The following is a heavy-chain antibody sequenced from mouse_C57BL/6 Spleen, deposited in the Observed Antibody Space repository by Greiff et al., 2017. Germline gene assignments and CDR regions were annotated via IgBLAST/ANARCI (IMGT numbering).Heavy chain of an antibody. D-gene: IGHD2-5*01. CDR3: TREDYSKGAMDY. J-gene: IGHJ4*01. Sequence: EVQGVESGEGLVKPGGSLKLSCAASGFTFSSYAMSWVRQTPEKRLEWVAYISSGGDYIYYADTVKGRFTISRDNARNTLYLQMSSLKSEDTAMYYCTREDYSKGAMDYWGQGTSVTVSS. V-gene: IGHV5-9-1*02. CDR2: ISSGGDYI. CDR1: GFTFSSYA.